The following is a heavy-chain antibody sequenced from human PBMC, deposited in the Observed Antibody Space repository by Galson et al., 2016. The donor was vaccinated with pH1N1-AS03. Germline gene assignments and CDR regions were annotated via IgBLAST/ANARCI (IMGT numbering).Heavy chain of an antibody. V-gene: IGHV3-33*06. CDR2: IWFDGNDK. Sequence: SLRLSCAASGFIVSSYCMYWVRQAPGKGLEWVAVIWFDGNDKYYADSVKGRFTISRDNSKNTLYLQINSIRAGDTAVYYCAKMEGSNNFYYFDYWGQGPPVTVSS. CDR1: GFIVSSYC. J-gene: IGHJ4*02. D-gene: IGHD1-20*01. CDR3: AKMEGSNNFYYFDY.